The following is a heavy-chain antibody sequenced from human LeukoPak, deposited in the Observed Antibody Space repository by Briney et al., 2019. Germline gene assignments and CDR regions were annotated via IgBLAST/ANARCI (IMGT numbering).Heavy chain of an antibody. Sequence: GGSLRLSCAASGSTFSRYWMSWVRQAPGKGLEWVSSISSSSSYIYYADSVKGRFTISRDNAKNSLYLQMNSLRAEDTAVYYCASRQGDAFDIWGQGSIVTVSS. CDR1: GSTFSRYW. CDR3: ASRQGDAFDI. V-gene: IGHV3-21*01. CDR2: ISSSSSYI. J-gene: IGHJ3*02.